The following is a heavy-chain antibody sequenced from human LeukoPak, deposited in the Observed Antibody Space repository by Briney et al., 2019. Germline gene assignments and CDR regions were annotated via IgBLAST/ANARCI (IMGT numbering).Heavy chain of an antibody. D-gene: IGHD2-21*01. Sequence: ASVKVSCKASGYTFTGYYMHWVRQAPGQGPEWMGRINPNTGGTNYAQKFQGRVTFTIDTSTNTAYMELSRLRPDDTAVYYCARDGFQGMILYVVYYMDVWGKGTTVTVSS. CDR2: INPNTGGT. V-gene: IGHV1-2*06. CDR3: ARDGFQGMILYVVYYMDV. J-gene: IGHJ6*03. CDR1: GYTFTGYY.